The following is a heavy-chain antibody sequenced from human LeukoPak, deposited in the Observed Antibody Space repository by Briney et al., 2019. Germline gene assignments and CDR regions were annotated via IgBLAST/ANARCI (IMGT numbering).Heavy chain of an antibody. V-gene: IGHV3-30*18. CDR1: GFTFSSYG. D-gene: IGHD6-13*01. CDR3: VKDRLTIAAAHLYYYYGMDV. J-gene: IGHJ6*02. Sequence: GSLRLSCAASGFTFSSYGMHWVRQAPGKGLEWVAVISYDGSNKYYADSVKGRFTISRDNSKNTLYLQMNSLRAEDSAVYYCVKDRLTIAAAHLYYYYGMDVWGQGTTVTVSS. CDR2: ISYDGSNK.